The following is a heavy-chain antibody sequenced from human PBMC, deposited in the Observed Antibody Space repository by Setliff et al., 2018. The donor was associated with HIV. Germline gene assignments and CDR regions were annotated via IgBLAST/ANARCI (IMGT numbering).Heavy chain of an antibody. D-gene: IGHD2-8*01. J-gene: IGHJ4*02. Sequence: SETLSLTCTVSGGSISTSRYYWGWIRQPPGKGLEWIGGIFYSGSAYYNPSLKSRVTISVDTSKNQLSLKLSSVTAADTAVYYCARLKLSGVIDYWGQGTLVTVSS. CDR1: GGSISTSRYY. CDR2: IFYSGSA. V-gene: IGHV4-39*01. CDR3: ARLKLSGVIDY.